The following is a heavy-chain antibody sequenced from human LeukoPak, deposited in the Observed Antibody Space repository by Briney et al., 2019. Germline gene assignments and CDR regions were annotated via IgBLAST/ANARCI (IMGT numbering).Heavy chain of an antibody. J-gene: IGHJ4*02. V-gene: IGHV3-23*01. CDR3: AKDSPLLSFDY. CDR2: ISSSGVNT. CDR1: GFTFTTYA. Sequence: GGSLRLSCAASGFTFTTYAMSWVRQAPGKGLEWVSTISSSGVNTYYADSVKGRFTISRDTSSNTLYLQMNSLTVEDTAVYYCAKDSPLLSFDYWGQGTLVTVSS.